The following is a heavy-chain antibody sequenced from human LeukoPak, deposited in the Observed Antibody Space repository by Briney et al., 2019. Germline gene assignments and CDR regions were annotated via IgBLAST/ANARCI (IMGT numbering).Heavy chain of an antibody. Sequence: GGSLRLSCAASGFTVSSNYMSWVRQAPGKGLEWVSVIYSGSSTYYADSVKGRFTISRDNSKNTLYLQMNSLRAEDTAVYYCARGGISVAGTMEAFDIWGQGTMVTVSS. V-gene: IGHV3-53*01. CDR3: ARGGISVAGTMEAFDI. CDR2: IYSGSST. CDR1: GFTVSSNY. D-gene: IGHD6-19*01. J-gene: IGHJ3*02.